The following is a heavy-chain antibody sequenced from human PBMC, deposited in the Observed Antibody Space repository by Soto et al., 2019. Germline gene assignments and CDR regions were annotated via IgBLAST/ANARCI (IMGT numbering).Heavy chain of an antibody. CDR3: ARATSRYCSTTTCYINWFDP. V-gene: IGHV1-18*01. J-gene: IGHJ5*02. CDR2: ISASNGNT. D-gene: IGHD2-2*02. Sequence: QVQLVQSGAEVTKPGASVKVSCKASGYTFSTSGITWVRQAPGQGLEWMGWISASNGNTNYAQKFQGRVTMTTDTSTSTAYMELRSLRSDDPAVYYCARATSRYCSTTTCYINWFDPWGQGTLVTVSS. CDR1: GYTFSTSG.